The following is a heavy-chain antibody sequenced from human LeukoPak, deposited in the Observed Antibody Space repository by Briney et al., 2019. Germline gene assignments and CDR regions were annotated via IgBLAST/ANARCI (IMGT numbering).Heavy chain of an antibody. V-gene: IGHV4-59*08. Sequence: SETLSLTCTVSGGSISSYYWSWIRQPPGKGLEWIGYIYYSGSTNYNPSLKSRVTISVDTSKNQFSLKLSSVTAADTAVYYCARRFYGGLYFDYWGQGTLVTVSS. J-gene: IGHJ4*02. CDR2: IYYSGST. CDR1: GGSISSYY. CDR3: ARRFYGGLYFDY. D-gene: IGHD4-23*01.